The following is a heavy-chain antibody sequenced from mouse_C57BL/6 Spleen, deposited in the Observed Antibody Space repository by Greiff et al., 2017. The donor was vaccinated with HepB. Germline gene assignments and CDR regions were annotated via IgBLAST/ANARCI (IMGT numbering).Heavy chain of an antibody. D-gene: IGHD2-2*01. J-gene: IGHJ2*01. V-gene: IGHV3-6*01. CDR1: GYSITSGYY. CDR2: ISYDGSN. Sequence: EVKLQESGPGLVKPSQSLSLTCSVTGYSITSGYYWNWIRQFPGNKLEWMGYISYDGSNNYNPSLKNRISITRDTSKNQFFLKLNSVTTEDTATYYCARLYYGYPFFDYWGQGTTLTVSS. CDR3: ARLYYGYPFFDY.